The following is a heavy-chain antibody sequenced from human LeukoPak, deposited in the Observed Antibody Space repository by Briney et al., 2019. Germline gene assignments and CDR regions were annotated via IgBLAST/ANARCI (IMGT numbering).Heavy chain of an antibody. J-gene: IGHJ5*02. CDR1: GYTFTGYY. CDR2: VNPNSVAT. D-gene: IGHD3-22*01. Sequence: ASVKVSCTASGYTFTGYYMHWVRQAPAQGLEWMGWVNPNSVATKYAQTSQGRVTMTRDPSTSTAYIELSRLRSDATAVYYCARARRYYYDSSGYDNWFDPWGQGTLVTVYS. CDR3: ARARRYYYDSSGYDNWFDP. V-gene: IGHV1-2*02.